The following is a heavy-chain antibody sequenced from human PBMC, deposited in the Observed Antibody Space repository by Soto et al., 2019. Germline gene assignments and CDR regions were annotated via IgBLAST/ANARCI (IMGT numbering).Heavy chain of an antibody. CDR1: GFTFSSYA. D-gene: IGHD1-26*01. CDR3: AKTSGWSYQGSRVFDF. V-gene: IGHV3-23*01. CDR2: ITDSGGDT. J-gene: IGHJ4*02. Sequence: EVQLLESGGGLVQPGGSLRLSCAASGFTFSSYAMSWFRQAPGEGLEWVSVITDSGGDTLSADSVKGRFTISRDNSENTRDLQMNSLRAEDTAIYFCAKTSGWSYQGSRVFDFWGQGTRVTVSS.